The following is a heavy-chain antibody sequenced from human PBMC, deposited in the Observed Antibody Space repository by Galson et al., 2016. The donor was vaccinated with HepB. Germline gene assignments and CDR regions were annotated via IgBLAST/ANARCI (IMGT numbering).Heavy chain of an antibody. Sequence: QSGAEVKKPGESVKISCKGSGYSFNTYWIGWVRQMPGKGLEWMGIIYPGDSDTRYSPSFQGQVTISADKSISTAYLQWSSLKASDTAMYSCARHKFDDYYDYYALDVWGQGTTVTVSS. CDR3: ARHKFDDYYDYYALDV. CDR1: GYSFNTYW. V-gene: IGHV5-51*01. D-gene: IGHD3-9*01. CDR2: IYPGDSDT. J-gene: IGHJ6*02.